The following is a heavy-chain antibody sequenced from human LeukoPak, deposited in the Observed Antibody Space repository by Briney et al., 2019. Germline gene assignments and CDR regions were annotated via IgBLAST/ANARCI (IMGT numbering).Heavy chain of an antibody. V-gene: IGHV4-59*08. Sequence: PSETLSLTCSVSGGSVSSYDWSWIRQSPGKGLEWIGYIRNRGRTNYNAALKSRVTGFVDQYKNQVSLRLSSVTAADTDVYYCARHGTISSESYFDYWGQGALVTVSS. CDR2: IRNRGRT. D-gene: IGHD1/OR15-1a*01. CDR3: ARHGTISSESYFDY. J-gene: IGHJ4*02. CDR1: GGSVSSYD.